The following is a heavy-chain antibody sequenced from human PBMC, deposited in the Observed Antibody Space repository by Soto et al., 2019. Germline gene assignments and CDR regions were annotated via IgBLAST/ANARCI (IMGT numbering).Heavy chain of an antibody. J-gene: IGHJ6*02. Sequence: GGSLRLSCAASGFTFSSYGMHWVRQAPGKGLEWVAAIWYDGSNKYYADSVKGRFTISRDNSKNTLYLQMNSLRAEDTAVYYCARDDIVVVPAAIKDYYYGMDVWGQGTTVTVSS. V-gene: IGHV3-33*01. CDR2: IWYDGSNK. CDR3: ARDDIVVVPAAIKDYYYGMDV. CDR1: GFTFSSYG. D-gene: IGHD2-2*02.